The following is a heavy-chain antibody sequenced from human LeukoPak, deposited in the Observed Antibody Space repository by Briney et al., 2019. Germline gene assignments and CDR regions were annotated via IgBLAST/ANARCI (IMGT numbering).Heavy chain of an antibody. Sequence: PGGSLRLSCAASGFTFSSYAMSWVRQAPGKGLEWVSAISGSGGSTYYADSVKGRFTISRDNSKNTLYLQMNSLRAEDTAVYYCANPANIVVVVAATSHDAFDIWGQGTMVTVSS. CDR1: GFTFSSYA. V-gene: IGHV3-23*01. D-gene: IGHD2-15*01. CDR2: ISGSGGST. J-gene: IGHJ3*02. CDR3: ANPANIVVVVAATSHDAFDI.